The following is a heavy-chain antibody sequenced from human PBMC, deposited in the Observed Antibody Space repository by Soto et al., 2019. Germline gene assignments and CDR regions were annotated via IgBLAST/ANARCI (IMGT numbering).Heavy chain of an antibody. V-gene: IGHV3-7*01. Sequence: GGSLRLSCAASGFTFSSYWMNWVRQAPGKGLEWVANIKQDGSEKYYADSVKGRFTISRDNAKNSLYLQMNSLRDEDTAVYYCARGGKPLNWFDPWGQGTLVTVSS. CDR3: ARGGKPLNWFDP. CDR1: GFTFSSYW. J-gene: IGHJ5*02. CDR2: IKQDGSEK.